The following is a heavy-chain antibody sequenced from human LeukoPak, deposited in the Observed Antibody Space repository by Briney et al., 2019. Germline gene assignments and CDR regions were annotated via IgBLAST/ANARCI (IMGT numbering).Heavy chain of an antibody. CDR3: AREYYDILTGYYQFDY. CDR2: IYYSGST. D-gene: IGHD3-9*01. CDR1: GGSISSYY. V-gene: IGHV4-59*01. Sequence: SETLSLTCTVSGGSISSYYWSWIRQPPGGGLEWIGYIYYSGSTNYNPSLKSRVTISVDTSKNQFSLKLSSVTAADTAVYYCAREYYDILTGYYQFDYWGQGTLVTVSS. J-gene: IGHJ4*02.